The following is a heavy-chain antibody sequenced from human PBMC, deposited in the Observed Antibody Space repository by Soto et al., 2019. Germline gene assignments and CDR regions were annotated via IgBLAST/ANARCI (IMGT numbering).Heavy chain of an antibody. J-gene: IGHJ4*02. CDR2: MNPNSGNT. Sequence: ASVKVSCKASGYTFTSYDINWVRQATGQGLEWMGWMNPNSGNTGYAQKFQGRVTMTRNTSISTAYMELSSLRSEDTAVYYCARGPSRRDGYKRGYYFDYWGQGTLVTVSS. V-gene: IGHV1-8*01. D-gene: IGHD5-12*01. CDR3: ARGPSRRDGYKRGYYFDY. CDR1: GYTFTSYD.